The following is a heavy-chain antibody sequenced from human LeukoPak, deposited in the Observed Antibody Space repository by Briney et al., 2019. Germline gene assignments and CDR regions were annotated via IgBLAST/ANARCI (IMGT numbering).Heavy chain of an antibody. D-gene: IGHD2-15*01. J-gene: IGHJ4*02. V-gene: IGHV3-23*01. CDR2: ISGSGGST. Sequence: GGSLRLSCAASAFTFISYAMRCVRQAPGEGLELVSVISGSGGSTYYADSVKGRFPISRDNPKNTLYLQMNSLRAEDTAVYFCATTPSEGAQVLDYWGQGTLVTVSS. CDR1: AFTFISYA. CDR3: ATTPSEGAQVLDY.